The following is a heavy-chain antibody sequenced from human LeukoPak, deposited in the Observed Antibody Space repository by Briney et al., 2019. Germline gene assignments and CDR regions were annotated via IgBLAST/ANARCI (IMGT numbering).Heavy chain of an antibody. J-gene: IGHJ4*02. Sequence: PSETLSLTCTVSGGSIRGYYWSWIRQPPGKGLEWIGYIYYSGSTNYNPSLKSRVTISVDTSKNQFSLKLSSVTAADTAVYYCARSLSSVFDYWGQGTLVTVSS. CDR3: ARSLSSVFDY. V-gene: IGHV4-59*08. D-gene: IGHD2-2*01. CDR1: GGSIRGYY. CDR2: IYYSGST.